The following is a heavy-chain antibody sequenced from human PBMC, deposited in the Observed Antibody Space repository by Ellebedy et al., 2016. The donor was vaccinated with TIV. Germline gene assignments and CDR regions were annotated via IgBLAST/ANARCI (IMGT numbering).Heavy chain of an antibody. D-gene: IGHD3-10*01. J-gene: IGHJ4*02. CDR2: IYYSGST. CDR1: GGSISSGGYY. CDR3: ARDWSIRAWFGELLGPIFDY. Sequence: SETLSLTCTVSGGSISSGGYYWSWIRQHPGKDLEWIGYIYYSGSTYYNPSLKSRVTISVDTSKNQFSLKLSSVAAADTAVYYCARDWSIRAWFGELLGPIFDYWGQGTLVTVSS. V-gene: IGHV4-31*03.